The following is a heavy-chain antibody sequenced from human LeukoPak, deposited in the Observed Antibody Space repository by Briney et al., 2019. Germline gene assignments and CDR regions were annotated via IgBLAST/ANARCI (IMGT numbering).Heavy chain of an antibody. CDR2: ISSSSSYI. V-gene: IGHV3-21*01. CDR3: AMSRAGAFDI. D-gene: IGHD3-10*01. J-gene: IGHJ3*02. CDR1: GFTFSSYT. Sequence: GGSLRLSCAASGFTFSSYTMNWVRQAPGKGLEWVSSISSSSSYIYYADSVKGRFTISRDNAKNSLYLQMNSLRAEDTAVYYCAMSRAGAFDIWGQGTMVTVSS.